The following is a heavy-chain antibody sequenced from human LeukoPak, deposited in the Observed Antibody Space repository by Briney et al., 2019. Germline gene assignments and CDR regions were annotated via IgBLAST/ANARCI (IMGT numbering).Heavy chain of an antibody. V-gene: IGHV3-7*01. CDR3: ARDLAVYYGSGSYYNLDY. J-gene: IGHJ4*02. D-gene: IGHD3-10*01. Sequence: GGSLRLSCAASGFTFESYWMTWVRQAPGKGLEWVANIKEDGGEKYSVDSVRGRFTISRDNSKNTLYLQVNSLRAEDTAVYYCARDLAVYYGSGSYYNLDYWGQGTLVTVSS. CDR1: GFTFESYW. CDR2: IKEDGGEK.